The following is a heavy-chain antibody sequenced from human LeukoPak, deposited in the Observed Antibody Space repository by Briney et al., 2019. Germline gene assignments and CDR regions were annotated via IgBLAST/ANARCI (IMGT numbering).Heavy chain of an antibody. Sequence: NPSETLSLTCTVSGGSISSSSYYWGWIRQPPGKGLEWIGSIYYSGTTYYNPSLKSRVTISVDTSKNQFSLKLSSVTAADTAVYYCARTGITVTRRVNWFDPWGQGILVTVSS. CDR2: IYYSGTT. CDR1: GGSISSSSYY. V-gene: IGHV4-39*01. J-gene: IGHJ5*02. CDR3: ARTGITVTRRVNWFDP. D-gene: IGHD4-17*01.